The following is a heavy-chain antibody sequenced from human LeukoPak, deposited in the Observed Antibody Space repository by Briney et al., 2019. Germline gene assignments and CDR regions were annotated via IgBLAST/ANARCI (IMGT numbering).Heavy chain of an antibody. Sequence: GGSLRLSCAASGFTFSSYAMSWVRQAPGKGLEWVSSIGGSGGSTYYADSVKGRFTISRDNSKNTLYLQMNSPRAEDTAVYYCAKVETAAAATLRGFDYWGQGTLVTVSS. CDR3: AKVETAAAATLRGFDY. CDR2: IGGSGGST. CDR1: GFTFSSYA. V-gene: IGHV3-23*01. J-gene: IGHJ4*02. D-gene: IGHD6-13*01.